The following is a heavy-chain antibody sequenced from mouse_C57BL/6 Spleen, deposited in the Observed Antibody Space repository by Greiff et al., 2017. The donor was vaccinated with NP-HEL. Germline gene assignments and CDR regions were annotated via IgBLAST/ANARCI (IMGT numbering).Heavy chain of an antibody. CDR1: GFTFSSYA. J-gene: IGHJ4*01. CDR3: AREGGDY. Sequence: DVKLVESGGGLVKPGGSLKLSCAASGFTFSSYAMSWVRQTPEKRMEWVATISDGGSYTYYPDNVKGRFTISRDKAKNNLYLQMSHLKAEDTAMYYCAREGGDYWGQGTSVTVSS. CDR2: ISDGGSYT. V-gene: IGHV5-4*01.